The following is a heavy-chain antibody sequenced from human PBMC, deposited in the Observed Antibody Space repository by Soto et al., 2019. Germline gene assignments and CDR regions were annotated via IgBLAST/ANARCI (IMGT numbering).Heavy chain of an antibody. CDR2: IGIAGDT. CDR3: ARGTYCSGGRCYPHNWFDP. CDR1: GFTFSSYD. Sequence: QTGGSLRLSCAASGFTFSSYDMHWVRQVTGKGLEWVSAIGIAGDTYYVGSVKGRFTISRENAKNSLSLQMDSLRAEDTAVYYCARGTYCSGGRCYPHNWFDPWGQGTLVTVSS. V-gene: IGHV3-13*01. D-gene: IGHD2-15*01. J-gene: IGHJ5*02.